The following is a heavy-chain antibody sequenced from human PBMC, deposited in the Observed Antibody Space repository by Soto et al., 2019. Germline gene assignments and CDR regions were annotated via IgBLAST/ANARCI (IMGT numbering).Heavy chain of an antibody. D-gene: IGHD5-12*01. V-gene: IGHV3-30-3*01. CDR1: GFTFSSHG. CDR2: ISYDGGKK. CDR3: ARDFGRDGYNLHFDY. J-gene: IGHJ4*02. Sequence: GGSLRLSCAASGFTFSSHGIHWVRQAPGKGLEWVAIISYDGGKKYYADSVKGRFTISRDNSKNTVYLQMNSPRAEDTAVYYCARDFGRDGYNLHFDYWGQGTLVTVSS.